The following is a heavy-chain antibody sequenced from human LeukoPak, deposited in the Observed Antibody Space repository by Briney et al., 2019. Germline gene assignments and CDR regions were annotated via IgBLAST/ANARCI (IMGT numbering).Heavy chain of an antibody. CDR1: GGSINSFY. CDR3: ASWAAGIFDY. Sequence: PSETLSLTCTVSGGSINSFYWSWIRQSPGKGLEWIGYIYYSGSTNYNPSLKSRVTISVDTSKNQFSLKLSSVTAADAAVYYCASWAAGIFDYWGQGTLVTVSS. D-gene: IGHD6-13*01. CDR2: IYYSGST. V-gene: IGHV4-59*08. J-gene: IGHJ4*02.